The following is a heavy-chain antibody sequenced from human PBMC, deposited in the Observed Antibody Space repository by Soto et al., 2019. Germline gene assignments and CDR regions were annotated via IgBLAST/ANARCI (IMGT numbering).Heavy chain of an antibody. V-gene: IGHV3-11*01. CDR3: ARDPPSVLRYFDWLPEYYFDY. D-gene: IGHD3-9*01. J-gene: IGHJ4*02. CDR2: ISSSGSTI. Sequence: GGSLRLSCAASGFTFSDYYMSWIRQAPGKGLEWVSYISSSGSTIYYADSVKGRFTISRDNAKNSLYLQMNSLRAEDTAVYYCARDPPSVLRYFDWLPEYYFDYWGQGTLVTVSS. CDR1: GFTFSDYY.